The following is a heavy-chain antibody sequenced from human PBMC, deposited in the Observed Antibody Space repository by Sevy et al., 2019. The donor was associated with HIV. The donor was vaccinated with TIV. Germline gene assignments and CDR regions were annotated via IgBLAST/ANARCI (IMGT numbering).Heavy chain of an antibody. CDR2: ISYDGSNK. Sequence: GGSLRLSCAASGFTFSSYGMHWVRQAPGKGLEWVAVISYDGSNKYYADSVKGRFTISRDNSKNTLYLQMNSLGAEDTAGYYCGKDRYSSSWYGYGGLDYWGQGTMVTVSS. J-gene: IGHJ4*02. CDR1: GFTFSSYG. D-gene: IGHD6-13*01. V-gene: IGHV3-30*18. CDR3: GKDRYSSSWYGYGGLDY.